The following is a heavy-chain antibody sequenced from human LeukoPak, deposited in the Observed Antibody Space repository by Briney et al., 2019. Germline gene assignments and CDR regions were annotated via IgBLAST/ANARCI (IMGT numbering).Heavy chain of an antibody. Sequence: SETLSLTCAVYGGSFSGYYWSWIRQPPGKGLEWIGEINHSGSTNYNPSLKSRVTISVATSKNQFSLKLTSVTAADTAVYYCARTEYYFDHWGQGTPVTVSS. CDR1: GGSFSGYY. CDR2: INHSGST. CDR3: ARTEYYFDH. V-gene: IGHV4-34*01. D-gene: IGHD1-14*01. J-gene: IGHJ4*02.